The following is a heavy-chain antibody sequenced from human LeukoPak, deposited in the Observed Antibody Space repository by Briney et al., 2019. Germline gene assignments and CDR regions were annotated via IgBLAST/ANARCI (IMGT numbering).Heavy chain of an antibody. CDR3: ARAPSIVGSDY. CDR2: IYSGGST. V-gene: IGHV3-53*01. J-gene: IGHJ4*02. D-gene: IGHD1-26*01. Sequence: TGGSLRLSCVVSGFTVSSNYMSWVRQAPGGGLEWVSIIYSGGSTYYADSVKGRFTISRDTSKNTVYLQMNSLRAEDTAVYYCARAPSIVGSDYWGQGTLVTVSS. CDR1: GFTVSSNY.